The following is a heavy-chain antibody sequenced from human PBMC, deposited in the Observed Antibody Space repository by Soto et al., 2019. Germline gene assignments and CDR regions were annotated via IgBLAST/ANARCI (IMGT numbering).Heavy chain of an antibody. J-gene: IGHJ5*02. CDR1: GGSFSGYY. CDR3: AVGYCSGGSCARFDP. Sequence: PSETLSLTCAVYGGSFSGYYWSWIRQPPGKGLEWIGEINHSGSTNYNPSLKSRVTISVDTSKNQFSLKLSSVTAADTAVYYCAVGYCSGGSCARFDPWGQGTLVTVSS. V-gene: IGHV4-34*01. D-gene: IGHD2-15*01. CDR2: INHSGST.